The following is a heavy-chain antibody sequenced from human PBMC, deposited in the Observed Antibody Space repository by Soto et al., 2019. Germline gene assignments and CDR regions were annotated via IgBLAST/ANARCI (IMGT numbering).Heavy chain of an antibody. CDR2: INHSGST. D-gene: IGHD3-3*01. J-gene: IGHJ6*02. Sequence: MLPETLSLTCAVYGGSFSGYYWSWIRQPPGKGLEWIGEINHSGSTNYNPSLKSRVTISVDTSKNQFSLKLSSVTAADTAVYYCARNGSYYDFWSGYYFGGGMDVWGQGTTVTVSS. CDR1: GGSFSGYY. CDR3: ARNGSYYDFWSGYYFGGGMDV. V-gene: IGHV4-34*01.